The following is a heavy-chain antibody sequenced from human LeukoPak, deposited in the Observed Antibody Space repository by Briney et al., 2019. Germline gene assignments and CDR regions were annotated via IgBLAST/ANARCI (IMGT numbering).Heavy chain of an antibody. Sequence: GASVKVSCKASGYMFTGYYMHWVRQAPGQGLEWMGWINPNSGGTNYAQKFQGRVTMTRDTSISTAYMELSSLRSDDTAVYYCARGYCSGDCFTLFDYWGQGTLVIVSS. D-gene: IGHD2-21*02. CDR1: GYMFTGYY. J-gene: IGHJ4*02. CDR3: ARGYCSGDCFTLFDY. CDR2: INPNSGGT. V-gene: IGHV1-2*02.